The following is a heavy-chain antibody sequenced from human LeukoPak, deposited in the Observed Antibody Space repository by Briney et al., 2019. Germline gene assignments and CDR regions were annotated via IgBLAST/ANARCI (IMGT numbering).Heavy chain of an antibody. J-gene: IGHJ4*02. D-gene: IGHD2-2*02. Sequence: ASVKVSCKASSYTFTNYAFTWVRQAPGQGLEWMGWISAYNGNTNYAQKLQGRVTMTTDTSATTAYMELSSLRSDDMAVYYCTLYNYWGQGTLVTVSS. V-gene: IGHV1-18*03. CDR2: ISAYNGNT. CDR3: TLYNY. CDR1: SYTFTNYA.